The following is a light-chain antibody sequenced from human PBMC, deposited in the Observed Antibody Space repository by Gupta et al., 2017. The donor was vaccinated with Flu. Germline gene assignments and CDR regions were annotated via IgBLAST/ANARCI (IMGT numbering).Light chain of an antibody. CDR1: QNIGTS. J-gene: IGKJ1*01. CDR2: YAS. V-gene: IGKV6-21*01. Sequence: EIVLTQSPDFQSVTPKEKVTITCRASQNIGTSLHWYQQKPDQSPKLLIKYASQSFSGVPSRFSGSGSGTDFTLTINGLEAEDTATYYCQQSSTLPWTFGQGTKVEIK. CDR3: QQSSTLPWT.